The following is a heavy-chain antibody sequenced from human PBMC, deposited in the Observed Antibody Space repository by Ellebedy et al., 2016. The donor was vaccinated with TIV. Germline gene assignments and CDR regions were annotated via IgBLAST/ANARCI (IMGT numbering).Heavy chain of an antibody. CDR2: IFYSGST. D-gene: IGHD3-22*01. CDR1: GGSMRSYY. V-gene: IGHV4-59*08. CDR3: ARHAVTMIVVGRGALDI. J-gene: IGHJ3*02. Sequence: PSETLSLTCTVSGGSMRSYYWSWIRQPPGKGLEWIGYIFYSGSTKYNPSLKSRVTISADTPENYFSLKLSSVTAADTAVYYCARHAVTMIVVGRGALDIWGQGTMVTVSS.